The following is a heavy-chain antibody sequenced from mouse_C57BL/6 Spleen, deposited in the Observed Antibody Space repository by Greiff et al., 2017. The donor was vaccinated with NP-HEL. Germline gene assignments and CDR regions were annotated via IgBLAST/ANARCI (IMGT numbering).Heavy chain of an antibody. CDR2: IYPGSGST. CDR1: GYTFTSYW. V-gene: IGHV1-55*01. CDR3: ERDYGGRRYAMDY. D-gene: IGHD2-4*01. Sequence: QVQLQQPGAELVKPGASVKMSCKASGYTFTSYWITWVKQRPGQGLEWIGNIYPGSGSTNYNEKFKGKATLTVDTSSSTAYMQLSSLTSENSAVFDCERDYGGRRYAMDYWGQGTSVTVSS. J-gene: IGHJ4*01.